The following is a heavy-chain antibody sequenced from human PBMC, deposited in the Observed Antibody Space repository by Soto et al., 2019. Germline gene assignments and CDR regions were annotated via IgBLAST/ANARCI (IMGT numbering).Heavy chain of an antibody. J-gene: IGHJ6*02. CDR3: ARVGRYSSSSNRGNYYYYYGMDV. Sequence: ASVKVSCKASGYTFTSYAMHWVRQAPGQRLEWMGWINAGNGNTKYSQKFQGRVTITRDTSASTAYMELSSLRSEDTAVYYCARVGRYSSSSNRGNYYYYYGMDVWGQGTTVTVSS. CDR2: INAGNGNT. CDR1: GYTFTSYA. D-gene: IGHD6-6*01. V-gene: IGHV1-3*01.